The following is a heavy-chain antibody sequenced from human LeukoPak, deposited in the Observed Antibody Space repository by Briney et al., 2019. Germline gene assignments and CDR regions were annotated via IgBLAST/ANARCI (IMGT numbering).Heavy chain of an antibody. Sequence: GGSLRLSCAASAFTFSNYWTSWVRQAPGKGLEWVAAISYDESNQSYADSVKGRFTISRDNSKNTLYLQMNSLRAEDTAVYYCAKARPTYMFRGVPLDVWGKGTTVPVSS. D-gene: IGHD3-10*01. CDR3: AKARPTYMFRGVPLDV. V-gene: IGHV3-30*18. CDR2: ISYDESNQ. CDR1: AFTFSNYW. J-gene: IGHJ6*04.